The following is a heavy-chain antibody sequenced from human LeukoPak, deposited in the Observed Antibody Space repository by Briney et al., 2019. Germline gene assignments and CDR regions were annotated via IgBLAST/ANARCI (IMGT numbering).Heavy chain of an antibody. CDR3: AKDMVRGVIIMPALDY. J-gene: IGHJ4*02. CDR2: ISGDGGST. Sequence: GGSLRLSCAASGFTFSDYAMHWVRQAPGKGLEWVSLISGDGGSTYYADSVKGRFTISRDNSKNSLYLQMNSLRTEDTALYYCAKDMVRGVIIMPALDYWGQGTLVTVSS. V-gene: IGHV3-43*02. CDR1: GFTFSDYA. D-gene: IGHD3-10*01.